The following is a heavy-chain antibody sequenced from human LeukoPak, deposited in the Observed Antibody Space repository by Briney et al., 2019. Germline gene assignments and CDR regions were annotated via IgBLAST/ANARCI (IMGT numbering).Heavy chain of an antibody. CDR3: AKGHRLYDSSGYYFDY. Sequence: GGSLRLSCATSGFTFSSYAMSWVRQAPGKGLEWVSLISGTGGSSYYADSVTGRFTISRDNSKNTLYLQMNSLRAEDTAIYYCAKGHRLYDSSGYYFDYWGQGTLVTVSS. D-gene: IGHD3-22*01. J-gene: IGHJ4*02. CDR2: ISGTGGSS. V-gene: IGHV3-23*01. CDR1: GFTFSSYA.